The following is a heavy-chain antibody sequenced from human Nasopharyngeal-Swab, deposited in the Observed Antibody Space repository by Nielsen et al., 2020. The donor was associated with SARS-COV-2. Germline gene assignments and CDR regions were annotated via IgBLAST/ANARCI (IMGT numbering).Heavy chain of an antibody. Sequence: ASVKVSCKASGYTFTSYAMHWVRQAPGQRLEWMGWINAGNGNTKYSQKFQGRVTITRDTSASTAYMELSSLRSEDTAVYYCAGGVWYYDFWDPFDYWGQGTLVTVSS. CDR1: GYTFTSYA. V-gene: IGHV1-3*01. CDR3: AGGVWYYDFWDPFDY. D-gene: IGHD3-3*01. J-gene: IGHJ4*02. CDR2: INAGNGNT.